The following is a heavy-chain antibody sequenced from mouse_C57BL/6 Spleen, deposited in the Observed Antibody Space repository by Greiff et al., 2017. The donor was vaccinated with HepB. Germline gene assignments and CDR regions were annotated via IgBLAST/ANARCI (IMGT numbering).Heavy chain of an antibody. CDR1: GFTFSSYA. D-gene: IGHD4-1*01. J-gene: IGHJ4*01. Sequence: EVQRVESGGGLVKPGGSLKLSCAASGFTFSSYAMSWVRQTPDKRLEWVATISDGGSYTYYPDNVKGRFTISRDNAKNNLYLQMSHLKSEDTAMYYCARDWEGGDYWGQGTSVTVSS. V-gene: IGHV5-4*01. CDR2: ISDGGSYT. CDR3: ARDWEGGDY.